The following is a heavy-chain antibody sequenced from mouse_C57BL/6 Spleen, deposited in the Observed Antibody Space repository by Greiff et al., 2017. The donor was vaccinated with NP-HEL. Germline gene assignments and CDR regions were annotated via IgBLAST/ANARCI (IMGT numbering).Heavy chain of an antibody. V-gene: IGHV1-15*01. Sequence: VQLQQSGAELVRPGASVTLSCKASGYTFTDYEMHWVKQTPVHGLEWIGAIDPETGGTAYNQKFKGKAILTADKSSSTAYMELRSLASEDSAVYYCTRGDYYGSCYGYFDVWGTGTTVTVSS. D-gene: IGHD1-1*01. CDR3: TRGDYYGSCYGYFDV. CDR1: GYTFTDYE. J-gene: IGHJ1*03. CDR2: IDPETGGT.